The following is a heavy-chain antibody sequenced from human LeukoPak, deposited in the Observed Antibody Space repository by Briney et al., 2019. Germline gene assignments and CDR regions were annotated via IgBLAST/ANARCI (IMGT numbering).Heavy chain of an antibody. D-gene: IGHD5-18*01. CDR2: INPNSGGT. CDR3: ARARGYSPPGVDY. Sequence: ASVKVSCKASGYTFTGYYMNWVRQAPGQGREGMGWINPNSGGTNYAQKFQGRVTLTRDTSISTAYIELTRLRSADTAVYYCARARGYSPPGVDYWGQGTLVTVSS. CDR1: GYTFTGYY. V-gene: IGHV1-2*02. J-gene: IGHJ4*02.